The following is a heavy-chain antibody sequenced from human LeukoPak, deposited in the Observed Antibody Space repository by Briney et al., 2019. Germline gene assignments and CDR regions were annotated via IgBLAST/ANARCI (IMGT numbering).Heavy chain of an antibody. V-gene: IGHV3-23*01. D-gene: IGHD4-17*01. Sequence: GGSLRLSCTPSGFALNNYAMSWVRQAPGKGLECVSVISAGGGSTYYADCVKGRFTISRDKSKSTLYLQMTSLRAEDAGICYCAKGHSDYGTGFDWWGQGTLVTVSS. CDR3: AKGHSDYGTGFDW. CDR2: ISAGGGST. CDR1: GFALNNYA. J-gene: IGHJ4*02.